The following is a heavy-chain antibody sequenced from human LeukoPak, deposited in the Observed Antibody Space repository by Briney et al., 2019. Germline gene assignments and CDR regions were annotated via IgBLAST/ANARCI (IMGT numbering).Heavy chain of an antibody. CDR2: ISHDGSNK. J-gene: IGHJ6*02. D-gene: IGHD1-26*01. CDR1: GFTFSSYG. V-gene: IGHV3-30*18. Sequence: GGSLRLSCAASGFTFSSYGMHWVRQAPGKGLEWVAVISHDGSNKYYADSVKGRFTISRDNSKNTLYLQMNSLRAEDTAVYYCAKDLELYGMDVWGQGTTVTVSS. CDR3: AKDLELYGMDV.